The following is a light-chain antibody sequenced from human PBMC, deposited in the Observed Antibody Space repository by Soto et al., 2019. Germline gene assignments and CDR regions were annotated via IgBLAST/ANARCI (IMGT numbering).Light chain of an antibody. CDR3: TYYRRSGTYV. J-gene: IGLJ1*01. Sequence: QSALTQPASVSGSPGQSITISCTGTSSDVGGYNHVFWYQHHPGKAPKLIIYEVSYRPSGLSNRFSRSKSGNTASLTISGLQAEEDADYYCTYYRRSGTYVVGTGTKVTVL. CDR1: SSDVGGYNH. V-gene: IGLV2-14*01. CDR2: EVS.